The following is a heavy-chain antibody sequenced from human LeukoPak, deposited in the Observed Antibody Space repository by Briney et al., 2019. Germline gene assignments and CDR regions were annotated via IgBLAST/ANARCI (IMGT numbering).Heavy chain of an antibody. CDR3: ARSFDSTYYYMDV. CDR1: GGFISRSY. J-gene: IGHJ6*03. V-gene: IGHV4-59*08. Sequence: ETLSLTCTGSGGFISRSYWSWIRQPPAKELDGIGYVSHSGGTNYKPSLKSRVTISVDTSKRQFSLKLSSVTAADTAVYYCARSFDSTYYYMDVWGKGTTVTVS. CDR2: VSHSGGT. D-gene: IGHD3-10*01.